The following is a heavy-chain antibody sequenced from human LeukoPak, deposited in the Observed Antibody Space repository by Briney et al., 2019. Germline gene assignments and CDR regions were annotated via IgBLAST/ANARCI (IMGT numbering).Heavy chain of an antibody. V-gene: IGHV1-69*01. D-gene: IGHD2-2*01. CDR3: AICSSTWSGDRPDS. CDR2: ILPIFRMT. J-gene: IGHJ4*02. CDR1: GGTFRNYP. Sequence: SVKVSCKASGGTFRNYPISWVRQAPGQGLEWMGGILPIFRMTNYAEKFQGRVTITADESTTTAYLELNSLRSEGTAVYYCAICSSTWSGDRPDSWGQGSLVTVSS.